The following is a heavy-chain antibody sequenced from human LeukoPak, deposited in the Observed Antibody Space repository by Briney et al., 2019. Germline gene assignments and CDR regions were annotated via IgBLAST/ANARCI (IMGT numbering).Heavy chain of an antibody. CDR2: ITDSGSTI. D-gene: IGHD3-9*01. J-gene: IGHJ6*02. V-gene: IGHV3-11*01. CDR3: ARSIGLTGGGVDV. Sequence: PGGSLRLSCAVSGITLSNYGTSWVRQAPGKGLEWVSYITDSGSTIHYADSVNGRFTISRDNAKNSLYLQMNSLRAEDSAVYYCARSIGLTGGGVDVWGRGTTVTVSS. CDR1: GITLSNYG.